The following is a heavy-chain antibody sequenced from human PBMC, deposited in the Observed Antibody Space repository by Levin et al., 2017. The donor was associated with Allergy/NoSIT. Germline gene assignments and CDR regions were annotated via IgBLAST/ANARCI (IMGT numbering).Heavy chain of an antibody. CDR1: GFTLSDPY. Sequence: GESLKISCAASGFTLSDPYMTWVRQAPGKGLEWVGRIKSKTDGETTDYAAPVEGRFSISRDDSRHTLFLQMNSLRPEDTALYYCNVWIGEVVGTTSDYWGQGTLVTVSS. J-gene: IGHJ4*02. CDR2: IKSKTDGETT. CDR3: NVWIGEVVGTTSDY. D-gene: IGHD1-26*01. V-gene: IGHV3-15*01.